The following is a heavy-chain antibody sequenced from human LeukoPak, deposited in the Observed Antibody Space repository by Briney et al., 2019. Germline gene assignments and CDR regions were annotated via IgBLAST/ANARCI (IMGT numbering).Heavy chain of an antibody. J-gene: IGHJ4*02. V-gene: IGHV5-51*01. D-gene: IGHD2-8*01. Sequence: GESLKISCKGSGYSFTSYRIGWVRQMPGKGLEWMGTIYPGDSDTRYSPSFQGQVTISADKSISTAYLQWSSLKASDTAMYYCARRAQNCTNGVCYSYYFDYWGQGTLVTVSS. CDR3: ARRAQNCTNGVCYSYYFDY. CDR1: GYSFTSYR. CDR2: IYPGDSDT.